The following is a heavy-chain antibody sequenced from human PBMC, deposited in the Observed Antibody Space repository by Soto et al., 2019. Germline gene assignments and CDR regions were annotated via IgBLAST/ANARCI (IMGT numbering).Heavy chain of an antibody. V-gene: IGHV1-69*13. CDR2: IIPIFGTA. J-gene: IGHJ6*02. CDR3: ARLMTGLGGYYGMDV. CDR1: GGTFSSYS. D-gene: IGHD3-9*01. Sequence: GASVKVSCKASGGTFSSYSISWVRQAPGQGLEWMGGIIPIFGTANYAQKFQGRVTITADESTSTAYMELISLRSEDTAVYYCARLMTGLGGYYGMDVWGQGTTVTVSS.